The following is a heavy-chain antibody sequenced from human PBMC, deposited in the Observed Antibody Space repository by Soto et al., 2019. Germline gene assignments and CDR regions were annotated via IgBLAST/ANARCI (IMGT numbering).Heavy chain of an antibody. CDR3: TQVYGSGSWGWYFHC. CDR1: GFSLTTTGVG. CDR2: VFWDGGE. V-gene: IGHV2-5*02. J-gene: IGHJ4*02. D-gene: IGHD1-26*01. Sequence: QITLRESGPSLVKPTETLTLTCTFSGFSLTTTGVGVGWIRQPPGKALEWLAVVFWDGGERYSPSLKSRVTITKDTSKDQVVLTMTNMDPADTATYYCTQVYGSGSWGWYFHCWGQGTLVTVSS.